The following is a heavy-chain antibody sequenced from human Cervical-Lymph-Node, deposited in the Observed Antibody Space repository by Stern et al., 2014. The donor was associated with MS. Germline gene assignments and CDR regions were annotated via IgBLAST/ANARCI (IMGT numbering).Heavy chain of an antibody. CDR3: ARDSSGYYLILDY. J-gene: IGHJ4*02. Sequence: VQLLESGPGLVKPSQTLSLTCTVSGGSISSGDYYWSWIRQPPGKGLEWIGYIYYSGSTYYNPSLKSRVTISVDTSKNQFSLKLSSVTAADTAVYYCARDSSGYYLILDYWGQGTLVTVSS. D-gene: IGHD3-22*01. CDR1: GGSISSGDYY. V-gene: IGHV4-30-4*01. CDR2: IYYSGST.